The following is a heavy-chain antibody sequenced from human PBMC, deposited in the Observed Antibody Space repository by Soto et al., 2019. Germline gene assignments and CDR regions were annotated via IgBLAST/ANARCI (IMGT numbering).Heavy chain of an antibody. D-gene: IGHD1-26*01. CDR3: AWIEPGGSYFDAFDI. J-gene: IGHJ3*02. V-gene: IGHV2-26*01. CDR1: GFSLSNARMG. CDR2: IFSNDEK. Sequence: QVTLKESGPVLVKPTETLTLTCTVSGFSLSNARMGVSWIRQPPGKALEWLAHIFSNDEKSYSTSLKSRLTITKDTSKSQVVLTMTNMDPVDTATYYCAWIEPGGSYFDAFDIWGQGTMVTVSS.